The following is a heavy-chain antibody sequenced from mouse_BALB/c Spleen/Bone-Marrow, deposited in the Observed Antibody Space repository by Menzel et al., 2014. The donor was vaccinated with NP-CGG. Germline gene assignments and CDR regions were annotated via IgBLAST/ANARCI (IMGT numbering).Heavy chain of an antibody. J-gene: IGHJ3*01. D-gene: IGHD2-3*01. CDR3: ARLGYYGGFAY. CDR2: INPDSSTI. Sequence: EVKLVESGGGLVQPGRSLKISCAASGFDFSGFWMGWVRLAPGKGLEWIGEINPDSSTINYTPSLKDRFIISRDNAKNTLYLQMSKVRSEDTALYYCARLGYYGGFAYWGQGTLATVSA. V-gene: IGHV4-1*02. CDR1: GFDFSGFW.